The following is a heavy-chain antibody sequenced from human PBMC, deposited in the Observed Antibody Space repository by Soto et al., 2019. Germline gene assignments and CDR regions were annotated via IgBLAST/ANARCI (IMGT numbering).Heavy chain of an antibody. J-gene: IGHJ4*02. Sequence: QVHLVQSGAEVKKPGASVKVSCKGSGYGFTTYGITWVRQAPGQGLEWMAWISAHNGNTNYAQKLQVRVTVTRDTSTSTAYMELRSLRSDGTAVYYCARGRYGEYWGQGALVTVAS. D-gene: IGHD3-10*01. CDR3: ARGRYGEY. CDR2: ISAHNGNT. V-gene: IGHV1-18*01. CDR1: GYGFTTYG.